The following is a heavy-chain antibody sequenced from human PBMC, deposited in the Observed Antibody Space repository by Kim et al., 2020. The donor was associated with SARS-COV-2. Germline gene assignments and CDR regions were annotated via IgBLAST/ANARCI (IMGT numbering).Heavy chain of an antibody. CDR1: GGSISSSSYY. J-gene: IGHJ5*02. Sequence: SETLSLTCTVSGGSISSSSYYWGWIRQPPGKGLEWIGSIYYSGSTYYNPSLKSRVTISVDTSKNQFSLKLSSVTADTAVYYCAGFYYDSSGYYLDPWGQGTLVTVSS. V-gene: IGHV4-39*01. CDR2: IYYSGST. CDR3: AGFYYDSSGYYLDP. D-gene: IGHD3-22*01.